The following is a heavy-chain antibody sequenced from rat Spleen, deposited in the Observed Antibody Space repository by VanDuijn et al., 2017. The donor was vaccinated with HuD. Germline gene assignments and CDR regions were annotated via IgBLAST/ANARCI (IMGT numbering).Heavy chain of an antibody. V-gene: IGHV5-31*01. CDR2: ITNTGGST. Sequence: EVQLVESGGGLVQPGRSLRLSCVASGFTFNNYWMTWIRQAPGKGLEWVASITNTGGSTYYRDSVKGRFTISRDNAKSTLYLQMDSLRSEDTATYYCARDTEGTAFDYWGQGVMVAVSS. J-gene: IGHJ2*01. D-gene: IGHD1-11*01. CDR1: GFTFNNYW. CDR3: ARDTEGTAFDY.